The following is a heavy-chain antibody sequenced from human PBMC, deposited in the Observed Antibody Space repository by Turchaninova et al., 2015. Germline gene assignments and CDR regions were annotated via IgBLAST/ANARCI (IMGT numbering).Heavy chain of an antibody. CDR3: ARGGPFDYDTSGFNHY. J-gene: IGHJ4*02. D-gene: IGHD3-22*01. V-gene: IGHV1-18*04. CDR1: GFTFTSFG. Sequence: GASVKVSCKASGFTFTSFGISWVRQAPGQGLEWVGWISVYNGKRNYAQNLQGRVTLTTDISTTTAYMELRSLRSDDTAVYYCARGGPFDYDTSGFNHYWGQGTLVTVSA. CDR2: ISVYNGKR.